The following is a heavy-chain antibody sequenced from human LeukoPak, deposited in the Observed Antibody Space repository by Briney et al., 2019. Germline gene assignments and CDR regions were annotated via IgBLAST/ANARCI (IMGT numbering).Heavy chain of an antibody. CDR3: ARDTEYSYGYIDY. CDR2: ISYDGSNK. J-gene: IGHJ4*02. Sequence: LGGSLRLSCAASGFTFSSFGMHWVRQAPGKGLEWVAVISYDGSNKYYADSVKGRFTISRDDSKNTLYLQMNSLRAEDTAVYYCARDTEYSYGYIDYWGQGTLVTVSS. CDR1: GFTFSSFG. D-gene: IGHD5-18*01. V-gene: IGHV3-30*19.